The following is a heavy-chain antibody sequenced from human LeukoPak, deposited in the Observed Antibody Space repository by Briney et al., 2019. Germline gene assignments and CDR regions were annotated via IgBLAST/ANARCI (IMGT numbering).Heavy chain of an antibody. CDR2: ISSSGSTI. J-gene: IGHJ4*02. Sequence: GGSLRLSCAASGFTFSSYEMNWVRQAPGKGLEWVSYISSSGSTIYYADSVKGRFTISRDNAKNSLYLQMNSLRAEDTAVYYCARVERWLQSGSDYWGQGTLVTVSS. V-gene: IGHV3-48*03. CDR1: GFTFSSYE. CDR3: ARVERWLQSGSDY. D-gene: IGHD5-24*01.